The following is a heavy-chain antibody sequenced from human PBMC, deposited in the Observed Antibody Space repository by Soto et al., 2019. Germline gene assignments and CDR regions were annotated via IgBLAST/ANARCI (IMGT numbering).Heavy chain of an antibody. CDR3: AKLFCSGGSCYSDY. J-gene: IGHJ4*02. Sequence: EVQLLESGGGLVQPGGSLRLSCAASGFTFSSYAMSWVRQAPGKGLEWVSGISNSGAGTYYADSVKGRFTISRDNSKNTPYVQMNSLRGEDTAVYYCAKLFCSGGSCYSDYWGQGTLVTVSS. CDR2: ISNSGAGT. V-gene: IGHV3-23*01. D-gene: IGHD2-15*01. CDR1: GFTFSSYA.